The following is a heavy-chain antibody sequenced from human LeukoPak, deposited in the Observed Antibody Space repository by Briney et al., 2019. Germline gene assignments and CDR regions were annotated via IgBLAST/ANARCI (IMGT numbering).Heavy chain of an antibody. CDR1: GFTFSSYW. D-gene: IGHD3-3*01. Sequence: GGSLRLSCAASGFTFSSYWMSWVRQAPGKGLEWVANIKQDGSEKYYVDSVKGRFTISRDNAKNSLYLQMNSPRAEDTAVYYCARLSFWSGYFGDNWFDPWGQGTLVTVSS. J-gene: IGHJ5*02. CDR3: ARLSFWSGYFGDNWFDP. CDR2: IKQDGSEK. V-gene: IGHV3-7*01.